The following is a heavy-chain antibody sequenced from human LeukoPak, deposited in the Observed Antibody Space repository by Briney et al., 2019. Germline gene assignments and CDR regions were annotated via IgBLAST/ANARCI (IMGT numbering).Heavy chain of an antibody. CDR2: IYHSGST. V-gene: IGHV4-38-2*02. J-gene: IGHJ5*02. D-gene: IGHD6-19*01. Sequence: SETLSLTCTVSGYSISSGYYWGWIRQPPGKGLEWIGSIYHSGSTYYNPSLKSRVTISVDTSKNQFSLKLSSVTAADTAVYYCARDSRSGWGNWFDPWGQGTLVTVSS. CDR3: ARDSRSGWGNWFDP. CDR1: GYSISSGYY.